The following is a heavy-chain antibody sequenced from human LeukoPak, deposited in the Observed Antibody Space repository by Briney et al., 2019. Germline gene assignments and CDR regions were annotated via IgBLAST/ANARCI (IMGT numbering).Heavy chain of an antibody. J-gene: IGHJ4*02. CDR3: ARKDLWSGYSY. CDR1: GLTFSSYS. Sequence: PGGSLRLSCAASGLTFSSYSMHWVRQAPGKGLEYVSAISSNGGSTYYANSVEGRFTISRGNSKNTLYLQMGSLRAEDMAVYYCARKDLWSGYSYWGQGTLVTVSS. D-gene: IGHD3-3*01. CDR2: ISSNGGST. V-gene: IGHV3-64*01.